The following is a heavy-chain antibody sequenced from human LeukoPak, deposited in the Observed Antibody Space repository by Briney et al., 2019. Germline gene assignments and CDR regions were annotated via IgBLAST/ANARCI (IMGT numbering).Heavy chain of an antibody. J-gene: IGHJ6*03. Sequence: PSETLSLTCSVSGGSISSYSWSWIRQPAGKGLEWIGSIYYSGSTYYNPSLKSRVTISVDTSKNQFSLKLSSVTAADTAVYYCARAFVRGVSSYYFYMDVWGKGATVTISS. CDR2: IYYSGST. D-gene: IGHD3-10*01. CDR1: GGSISSYS. CDR3: ARAFVRGVSSYYFYMDV. V-gene: IGHV4-59*05.